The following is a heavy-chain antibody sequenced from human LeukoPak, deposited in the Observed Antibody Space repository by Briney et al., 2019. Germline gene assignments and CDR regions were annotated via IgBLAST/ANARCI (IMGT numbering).Heavy chain of an antibody. CDR2: IYYTGNT. CDR1: GDSISSSSHY. CDR3: ARDYYMPRGLHWFDP. J-gene: IGHJ5*02. V-gene: IGHV4-39*07. Sequence: SETLSLTCTVSGDSISSSSHYWAWIRQPPGKGLEWIGSIYYTGNTFYNPSLQSRLTISIDTSRNQFSLKLRSVTAADTAMYFCARDYYMPRGLHWFDPWGHGTLVTVSS. D-gene: IGHD3-10*01.